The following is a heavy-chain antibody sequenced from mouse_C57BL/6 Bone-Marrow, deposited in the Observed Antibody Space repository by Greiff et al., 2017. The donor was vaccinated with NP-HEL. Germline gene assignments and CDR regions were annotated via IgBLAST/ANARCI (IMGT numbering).Heavy chain of an antibody. V-gene: IGHV14-4*01. CDR3: TSYSIYYYGP. J-gene: IGHJ3*01. CDR1: GFNIKDDY. Sequence: VQLKQSGAELVRPGASVKLSCTASGFNIKDDYMHWVQQRPEQGLEWIGWIDPENGDTEYASKFSGKATITADTSSNSAYLQLSSLTSEDTAVYSCTSYSIYYYGPWGQGTLVTVSA. D-gene: IGHD1-1*01. CDR2: IDPENGDT.